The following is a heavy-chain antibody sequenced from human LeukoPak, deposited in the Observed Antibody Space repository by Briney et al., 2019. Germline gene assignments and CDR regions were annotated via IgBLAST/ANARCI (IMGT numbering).Heavy chain of an antibody. CDR2: IYYGVNT. V-gene: IGHV4-39*07. CDR1: GLSISNSNYY. CDR3: ATSTQGSTWFDP. D-gene: IGHD6-13*01. Sequence: SEILSLTCSVSGLSISNSNYYWGWIRQPPGKGLEWIANIYYGVNTYYNPSLRSRVTITVDTSKNQFSLILSSLTAADTALYYCATSTQGSTWFDPWGQGTLVTVSS. J-gene: IGHJ5*02.